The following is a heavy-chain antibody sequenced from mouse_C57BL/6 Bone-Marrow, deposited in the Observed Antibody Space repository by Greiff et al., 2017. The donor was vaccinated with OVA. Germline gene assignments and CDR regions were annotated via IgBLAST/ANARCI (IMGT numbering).Heavy chain of an antibody. CDR1: GYTFTDYN. CDR3: ARLIWDVGAMDY. Sequence: EVQLQQSGPELVKPGASVKIPCKASGYTFTDYNMDWVKQSHGQSLEWIGDINPNNGGTIYNQKFKGKATLTVDKSSSTAYMELRSLTSEDTAVYYCARLIWDVGAMDYWGQGTSVTVSS. CDR2: INPNNGGT. J-gene: IGHJ4*01. V-gene: IGHV1-18*01. D-gene: IGHD4-1*01.